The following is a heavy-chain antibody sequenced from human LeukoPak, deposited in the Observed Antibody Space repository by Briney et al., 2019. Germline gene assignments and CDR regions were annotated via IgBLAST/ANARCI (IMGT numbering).Heavy chain of an antibody. CDR3: ARARRDYDFWSGYSAAFDI. J-gene: IGHJ3*02. CDR1: GGSISSYY. Sequence: SETLSLTCTVSGGSISSYYWSWIRQPPGKGLEWIGYIYYSGSTNYNPSLKSRVTISVDTSKNLFSLKLSSVTAADTAVYYCARARRDYDFWSGYSAAFDIWGQGTMVTVSS. V-gene: IGHV4-59*01. D-gene: IGHD3-3*01. CDR2: IYYSGST.